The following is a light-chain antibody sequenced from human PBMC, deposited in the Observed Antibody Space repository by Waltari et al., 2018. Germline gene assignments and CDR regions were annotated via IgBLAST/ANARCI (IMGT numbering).Light chain of an antibody. J-gene: IGKJ4*01. CDR2: DAS. V-gene: IGKV1-39*01. CDR3: QQSDSMSCT. CDR1: QSISSY. Sequence: DLHMTQSPSSLSASVGDRVSITCQSSQSISSYLNWYQQKPGKAPKLLIYDASTLQSRVPPRFSGSGAGKDFTLTISSLQPEDFATYRCQQSDSMSCTFSGGTKVEIK.